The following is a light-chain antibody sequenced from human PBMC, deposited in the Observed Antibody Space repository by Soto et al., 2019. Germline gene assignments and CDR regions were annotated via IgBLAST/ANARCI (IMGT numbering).Light chain of an antibody. Sequence: DIVMTQSPLSLPVTPGEPASISCRSSQSLLHSNGYNSLDWYLQKPGQSPQLLIYLGSNRASGVPDRVSGSGSGTDFTMKSSRVEAEDVGVYYCMQALPSNTFGEGTRLEIK. CDR3: MQALPSNT. CDR1: QSLLHSNGYNS. J-gene: IGKJ5*01. V-gene: IGKV2-28*01. CDR2: LGS.